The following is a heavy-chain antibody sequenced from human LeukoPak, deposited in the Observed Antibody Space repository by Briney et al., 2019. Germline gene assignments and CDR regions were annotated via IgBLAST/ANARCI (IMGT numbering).Heavy chain of an antibody. V-gene: IGHV3-48*03. CDR1: GFTFSSYE. CDR3: ARDGSGSYYGTLDY. CDR2: ISSSGSTI. J-gene: IGHJ4*02. D-gene: IGHD3-10*01. Sequence: GGSLRLSCAASGFTFSSYEMNWVRQAPGKGLEWVSYISSSGSTIYYTDSVKGRFTISRDNAKNSLYLQMNSLRAEDTAVYYCARDGSGSYYGTLDYWGQGTLVTVSS.